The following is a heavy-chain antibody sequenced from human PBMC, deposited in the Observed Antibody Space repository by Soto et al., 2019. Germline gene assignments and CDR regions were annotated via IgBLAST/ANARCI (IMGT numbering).Heavy chain of an antibody. V-gene: IGHV3-7*03. J-gene: IGHJ4*02. CDR2: IKQDGSEK. CDR1: GFTFSSYW. D-gene: IGHD3-3*01. CDR3: AREAPIRFLEWVAGTPAFDY. Sequence: GGSLRLSCAASGFTFSSYWMSWVRQAPGKGLEWVANIKQDGSEKYYVDSVKGRFTISRDNAKNSLYLQMNSLRAEDTAVYYLAREAPIRFLEWVAGTPAFDYWGQGTLVTVSS.